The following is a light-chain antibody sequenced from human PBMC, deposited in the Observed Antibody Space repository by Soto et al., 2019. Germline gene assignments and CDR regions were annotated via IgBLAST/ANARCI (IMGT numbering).Light chain of an antibody. CDR3: SAYGGYNNVV. Sequence: QSVLTQPPSASGSPGQSVTISCTGTSSDVGGYTYVSWFQQHPGKAPKLIIHEVNHTPSGVPDRFSGSKSGNTASLTGSGLQAEDEGTYDCSAYGGYNNVVFGTGTKVTVL. V-gene: IGLV2-8*01. CDR1: SSDVGGYTY. CDR2: EVN. J-gene: IGLJ1*01.